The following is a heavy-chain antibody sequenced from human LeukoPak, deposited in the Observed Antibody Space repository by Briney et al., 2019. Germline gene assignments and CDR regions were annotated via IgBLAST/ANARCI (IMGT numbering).Heavy chain of an antibody. V-gene: IGHV4-4*07. D-gene: IGHD2-2*02. CDR2: IYTSGST. Sequence: SETLSLTCTVSGGSISSYYWSWIRQPAGKGLEWIGRIYTSGSTNYNPSLKSRVTMSVDTSKNQFSLKLSSVTAADTAVYYCARETPGYCSSTSCYTAISRGHNWFDPWGQGTLVTVSS. CDR1: GGSISSYY. CDR3: ARETPGYCSSTSCYTAISRGHNWFDP. J-gene: IGHJ5*02.